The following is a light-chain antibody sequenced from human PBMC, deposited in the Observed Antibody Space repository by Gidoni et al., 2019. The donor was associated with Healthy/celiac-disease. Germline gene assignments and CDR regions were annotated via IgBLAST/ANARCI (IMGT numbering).Light chain of an antibody. CDR1: QGIRND. J-gene: IGKJ1*01. V-gene: IGKV1-17*01. CDR3: LQHNSYPWT. CDR2: GAS. Sequence: DIQMTQSPYSLSASLVDRVTITCRASQGIRNDVGWYQQKPGKAPKRLIYGASSWESGVPARFSGSGSGTEFTLTISSLQPEDFAAYYCLQHNSYPWTFGQGTKVEIK.